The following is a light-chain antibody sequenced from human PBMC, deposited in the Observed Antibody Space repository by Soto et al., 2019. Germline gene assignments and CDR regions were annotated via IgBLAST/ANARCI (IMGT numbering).Light chain of an antibody. Sequence: EVVMTQSPATLSVSPGDRATLSCRACQSVSRFLAWYQQKPGQAPRLLFYAASTRATGIPARFSGSGSGTEFTLSISRLQSEDFAVYYCQQYAVWPRTFGRGTQLEIK. CDR3: QQYAVWPRT. CDR1: QSVSRF. J-gene: IGKJ2*01. CDR2: AAS. V-gene: IGKV3-15*01.